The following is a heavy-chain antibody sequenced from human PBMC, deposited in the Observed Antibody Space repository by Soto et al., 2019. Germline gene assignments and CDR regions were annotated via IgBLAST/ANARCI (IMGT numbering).Heavy chain of an antibody. D-gene: IGHD2-21*01. Sequence: SETLSLSCSISGGTIGYYYWSWIQQPPGKGLEWLAYLYSTGKTDQNPSLERRVSISLGTSKNQFSLNLRSVTAADTAVYYCVRKHNRAACFDSWGTG. J-gene: IGHJ4*02. CDR3: VRKHNRAACFDS. CDR1: GGTIGYYY. CDR2: LYSTGKT. V-gene: IGHV4-59*01.